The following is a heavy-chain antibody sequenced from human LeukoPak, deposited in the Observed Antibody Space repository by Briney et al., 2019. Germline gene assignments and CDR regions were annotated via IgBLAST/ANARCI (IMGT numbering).Heavy chain of an antibody. CDR3: ARGGVVPAATKYNWFDP. Sequence: SETLSLTCAVYGGSFSGYYWSWIRQPPGKGLEWIGEINHSGSTNYNPSLKSRATISVDTSKNQFSLKLSSVTAADTAVYYCARGGVVPAATKYNWFDPWGQGTLVTVSS. J-gene: IGHJ5*02. CDR1: GGSFSGYY. D-gene: IGHD2-2*01. CDR2: INHSGST. V-gene: IGHV4-34*01.